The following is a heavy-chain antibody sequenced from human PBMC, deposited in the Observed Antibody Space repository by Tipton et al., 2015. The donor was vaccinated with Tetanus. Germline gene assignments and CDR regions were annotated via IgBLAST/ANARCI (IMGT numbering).Heavy chain of an antibody. V-gene: IGHV1-2*02. D-gene: IGHD3-22*01. CDR2: IDPNSGGT. J-gene: IGHJ6*02. CDR3: ARDRGDYIYYGMDV. CDR1: GYTFTGYY. Sequence: QMQLVQSGAEMKKPGASVKVSCKASGYTFTGYYMYWVRQAPGQGLGGMGWIDPNSGGTVYAQKFQGRVTMTRDTSISTAYMELSSLRSDDTAVYYCARDRGDYIYYGMDVWGPGTTVTVSS.